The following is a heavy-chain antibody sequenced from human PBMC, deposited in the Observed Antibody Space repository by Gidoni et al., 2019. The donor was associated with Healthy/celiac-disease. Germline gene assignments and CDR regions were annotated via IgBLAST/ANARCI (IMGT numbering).Heavy chain of an antibody. V-gene: IGHV3-30*18. J-gene: IGHJ4*02. D-gene: IGHD6-6*01. CDR2: ISYDGSNK. CDR3: AKDGDSSMDY. Sequence: GKGLEWVAVISYDGSNKYYADSVKGRFTISRDNSKNTLYLQMNSLRAEDTAVYYCAKDGDSSMDYWGQGTLVTVSS.